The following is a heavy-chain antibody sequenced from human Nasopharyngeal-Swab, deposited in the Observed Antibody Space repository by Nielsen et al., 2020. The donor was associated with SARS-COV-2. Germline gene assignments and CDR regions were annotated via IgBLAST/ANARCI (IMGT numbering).Heavy chain of an antibody. D-gene: IGHD2-2*01. CDR1: GLSVSSNY. Sequence: GESLKISCAASGLSVSSNYMSWVRQAPGKGLEWVSIIYPGGSTYYADSVKGRFTISRDNSKNTLYLQMNRLRAEDTAVYYCARVGVGYCSGTSCGGFDYWGQGTLVTVSS. CDR2: IYPGGST. CDR3: ARVGVGYCSGTSCGGFDY. V-gene: IGHV3-53*01. J-gene: IGHJ4*02.